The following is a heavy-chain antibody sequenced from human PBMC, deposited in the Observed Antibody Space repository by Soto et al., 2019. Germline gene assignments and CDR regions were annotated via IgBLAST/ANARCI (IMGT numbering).Heavy chain of an antibody. Sequence: QVQLVQSGAEVKKPGASVKVSCKASGYTFTSYGISWVRQAPGQGLEWMGWISAYNGNTNYAQKLQGRVTMTTDTSTSTAYRELRSLRSDDTAVYYCAREYFTGGAMATVDYWGQGTLVTVSS. V-gene: IGHV1-18*01. J-gene: IGHJ4*02. CDR3: AREYFTGGAMATVDY. CDR2: ISAYNGNT. D-gene: IGHD3-16*01. CDR1: GYTFTSYG.